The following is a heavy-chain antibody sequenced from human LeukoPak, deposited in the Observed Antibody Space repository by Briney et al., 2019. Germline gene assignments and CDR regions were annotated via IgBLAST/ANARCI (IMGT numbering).Heavy chain of an antibody. V-gene: IGHV3-74*01. CDR2: FNSDGSST. CDR1: GFTFSTYW. CDR3: ARGRYYLDS. J-gene: IGHJ4*02. Sequence: SGGSLRLSCAASGFTFSTYWMHWVRQAPGKGLVWVSRFNSDGSSTYYADPVKGRFTISRDNAKNTLYLQMNSLRAEGTAVYYCARGRYYLDSWGQGTLVTVSS. D-gene: IGHD4-17*01.